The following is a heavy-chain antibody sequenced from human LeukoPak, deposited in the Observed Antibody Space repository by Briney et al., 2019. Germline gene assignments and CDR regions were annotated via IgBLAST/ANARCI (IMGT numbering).Heavy chain of an antibody. J-gene: IGHJ3*02. CDR1: GGTFSSYA. Sequence: SVKVSCKASGGTFSSYAISWVRQAPGQGLEWMGGIIPIFGTANYAQKFQGRVTITADESTSTAYMELSSLRSEDTAVYYCARGITMIVVDTDAFDIWGQGTMVTVSS. CDR3: ARGITMIVVDTDAFDI. D-gene: IGHD3-22*01. V-gene: IGHV1-69*13. CDR2: IIPIFGTA.